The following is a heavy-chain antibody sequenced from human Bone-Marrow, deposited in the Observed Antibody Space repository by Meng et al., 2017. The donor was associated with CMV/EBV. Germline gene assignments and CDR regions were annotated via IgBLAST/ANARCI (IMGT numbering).Heavy chain of an antibody. V-gene: IGHV1-2*02. D-gene: IGHD1-14*01. J-gene: IGHJ4*02. CDR2: INPNSGGT. Sequence: ASVKVSCKASGYTFTGYYMNWVRQAPGQGLEWMGWINPNSGGTNYAQKFQGRVTITRDTSISTAYMELSRLRSDDTAVYYCARLRTHQFDYWGQGTLVTVSS. CDR1: GYTFTGYY. CDR3: ARLRTHQFDY.